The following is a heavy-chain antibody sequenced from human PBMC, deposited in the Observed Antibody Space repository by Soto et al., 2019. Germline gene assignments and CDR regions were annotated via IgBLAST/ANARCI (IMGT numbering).Heavy chain of an antibody. CDR3: ARGDSQVSSVFDY. CDR2: IYSNGDT. Sequence: ASEPQSLTCTVSCVHLPIGRCYWTKIRKEPGKGLEWIGYIYSNGDTSYNPSLRSRVTISADTSKTQFSLNLSSVTSADTAVYYCARGDSQVSSVFDYWGQGMLVKVS. CDR1: CVHLPIGRCY. V-gene: IGHV4-31*03. D-gene: IGHD3-16*01. J-gene: IGHJ4*02.